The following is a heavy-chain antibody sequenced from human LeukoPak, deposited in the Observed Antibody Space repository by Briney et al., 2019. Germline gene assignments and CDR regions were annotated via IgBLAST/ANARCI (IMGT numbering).Heavy chain of an antibody. Sequence: SETLSLTCTVSDDSISDYYRGWIRQPPGKGLEWIGYFHNSGTSTYNPSLKSRVTISADTSKNQFSLKLGSVTAADTAVYYCAREDSSSWYHYFDYWGQGTLVTVSS. CDR1: DDSISDYY. J-gene: IGHJ4*02. D-gene: IGHD6-13*01. CDR2: FHNSGTS. V-gene: IGHV4-59*12. CDR3: AREDSSSWYHYFDY.